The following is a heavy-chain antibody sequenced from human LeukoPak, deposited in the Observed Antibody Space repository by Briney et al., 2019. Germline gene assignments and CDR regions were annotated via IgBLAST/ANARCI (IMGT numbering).Heavy chain of an antibody. CDR3: ARGRSMVGIVVVVAALRKSWFDP. CDR1: GGSFSGYY. Sequence: SETLSLTCAVYGGSFSGYYWSWIRQPPGKGLEWIGEINHSGSTNYNPSLKSRVTISVDTSKNQFSLKLSSVTAADTAVYYCARGRSMVGIVVVVAALRKSWFDPWGQGTLVTVSS. D-gene: IGHD2-15*01. V-gene: IGHV4-34*01. J-gene: IGHJ5*02. CDR2: INHSGST.